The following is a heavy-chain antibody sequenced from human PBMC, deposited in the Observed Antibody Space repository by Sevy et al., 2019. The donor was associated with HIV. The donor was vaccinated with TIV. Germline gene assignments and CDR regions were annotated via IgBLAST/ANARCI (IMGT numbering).Heavy chain of an antibody. CDR2: FDPEDGET. CDR1: GKTLSQLS. CDR3: ATTKDFYESTSSPFDY. J-gene: IGHJ4*02. V-gene: IGHV1-24*01. Sequence: ASVKVSCKVSGKTLSQLSMHWVRQAPGKGLEWLGTFDPEDGETRYAQKLQGRVTMTEDTSTDTAYMELRSLRSEDTALYYCATTKDFYESTSSPFDYWGQGTLVTVSS. D-gene: IGHD2-8*01.